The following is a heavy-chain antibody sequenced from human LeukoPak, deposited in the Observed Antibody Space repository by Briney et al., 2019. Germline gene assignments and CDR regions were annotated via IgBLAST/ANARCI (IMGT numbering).Heavy chain of an antibody. D-gene: IGHD5-24*01. Sequence: SETLSLTCTVSGGSISSSSYYWGWIRQPPGKGLEWIGSIYYSGSTYYNPSLKSRVTISVDTSKNQFSLKLSSVTAADTAVYYCARVEMATIFFDYWGQGTLVTVSS. J-gene: IGHJ4*02. CDR1: GGSISSSSYY. CDR2: IYYSGST. V-gene: IGHV4-39*07. CDR3: ARVEMATIFFDY.